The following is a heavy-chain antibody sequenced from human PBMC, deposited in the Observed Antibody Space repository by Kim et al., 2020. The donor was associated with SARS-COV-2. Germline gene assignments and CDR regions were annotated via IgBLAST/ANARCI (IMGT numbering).Heavy chain of an antibody. Sequence: GGSLRLSCVGSGFRFDHYAAHLVRQVPGKGLEWVALISGDGGRSWYGDSVKGRFTVSRDNRKHSLYLQMKRLRNEDTDLYYCAKDKSGKSDYYRDYYYYLDLWDQGTTVTVSS. J-gene: IGHJ6*03. D-gene: IGHD3-3*01. CDR2: ISGDGGRS. CDR1: GFRFDHYA. CDR3: AKDKSGKSDYYRDYYYYLDL. V-gene: IGHV3-43*02.